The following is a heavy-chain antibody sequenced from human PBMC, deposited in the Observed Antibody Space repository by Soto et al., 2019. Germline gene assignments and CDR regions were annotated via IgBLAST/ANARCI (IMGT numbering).Heavy chain of an antibody. D-gene: IGHD6-13*01. V-gene: IGHV1-8*01. CDR1: GYTFTSYD. CDR2: MNPNSGNT. J-gene: IGHJ4*02. CDR3: ARGFTQQQLGIDY. Sequence: ASVKVSCKASGYTFTSYDINWVRQATGQGLEWMGWMNPNSGNTGYAQKFQGRVTITRDTSASTAYMELSRLRSDDTAVYYCARGFTQQQLGIDYWGQGTLVTVST.